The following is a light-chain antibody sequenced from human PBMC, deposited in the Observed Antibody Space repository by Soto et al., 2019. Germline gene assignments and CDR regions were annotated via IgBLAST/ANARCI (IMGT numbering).Light chain of an antibody. CDR1: QSVSSN. Sequence: EIVMTQSPATPSVSPGERATLSCRASQSVSSNLAWYQQKPGQAPRLLIYGASTRATGIPARFSGSGSGTEFTLTISSLQSEDFAVYYCQQYNNWPRSTFGQGTKVDIK. CDR2: GAS. V-gene: IGKV3-15*01. J-gene: IGKJ1*01. CDR3: QQYNNWPRST.